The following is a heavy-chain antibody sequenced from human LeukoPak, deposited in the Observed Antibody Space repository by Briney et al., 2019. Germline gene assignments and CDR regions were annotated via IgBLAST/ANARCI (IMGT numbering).Heavy chain of an antibody. D-gene: IGHD6-19*01. Sequence: GGSLRLSCAASGFTASSNYMSWVRQAPRKGLEWVSVIYSGGRTYYADSVKGRFTISRDNSKNTLYLQMNSLRAEDTAVYYCATRDQSRIAVAQIFDYWGQGTLVTVSS. CDR2: IYSGGRT. CDR3: ATRDQSRIAVAQIFDY. V-gene: IGHV3-53*01. J-gene: IGHJ4*02. CDR1: GFTASSNY.